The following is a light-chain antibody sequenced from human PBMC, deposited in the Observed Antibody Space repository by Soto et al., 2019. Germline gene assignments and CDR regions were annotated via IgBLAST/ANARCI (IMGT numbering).Light chain of an antibody. CDR1: STDVGSSKY. J-gene: IGLJ1*01. V-gene: IGLV2-14*01. Sequence: QSALTQPASVSGSPGQSIAISCTGTSTDVGSSKYVSWYQQHPGKAPKLMIFDVNNRPSGVSDRFSGSKSGNTASLTISGLQAEDEADYNSSSHTTSGTYVFGSGTKLTVL. CDR3: SSHTTSGTYV. CDR2: DVN.